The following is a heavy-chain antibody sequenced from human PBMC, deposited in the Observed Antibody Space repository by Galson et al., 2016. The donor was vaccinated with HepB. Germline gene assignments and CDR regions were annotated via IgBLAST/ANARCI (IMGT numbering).Heavy chain of an antibody. CDR2: IDPSDSYT. V-gene: IGHV5-10-1*01. CDR3: ARSKMPTTPGDYGMDV. CDR1: GYSFTNYW. Sequence: QSGAEVKKPGESLRISCKGSGYSFTNYWISWVRQMPGKGLEWMGAIDPSDSYTNYSPSFQGHVTISADKSISAAYLQWSSLKASDTAMYFCARSKMPTTPGDYGMDVWGQGTTVTVSS. D-gene: IGHD5-24*01. J-gene: IGHJ6*02.